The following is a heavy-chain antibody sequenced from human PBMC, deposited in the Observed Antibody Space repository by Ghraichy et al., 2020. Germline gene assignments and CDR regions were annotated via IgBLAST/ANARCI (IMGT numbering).Heavy chain of an antibody. D-gene: IGHD3-10*01. CDR2: ISWNSGSI. CDR1: GFTFDDYA. J-gene: IGHJ3*02. Sequence: GGSLRLSCAASGFTFDDYAMHWVRQAPGKGLEWVSGISWNSGSIGYADSVKGRFTISRDNAKNSLYLQMNSLRAEDTALYYCAKDVTMVRGVIISGAFDIWGQGTMVTVSS. CDR3: AKDVTMVRGVIISGAFDI. V-gene: IGHV3-9*01.